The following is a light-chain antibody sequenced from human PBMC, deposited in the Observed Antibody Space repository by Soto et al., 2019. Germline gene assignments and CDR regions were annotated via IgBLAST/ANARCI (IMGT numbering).Light chain of an antibody. V-gene: IGKV2-30*01. CDR2: KVS. J-gene: IGKJ2*01. CDR3: MEYTHWPHT. CDR1: HRPVYTNGNII. Sequence: DVVLTQSPGSLPATLGQPASSTCTSSHRPVYTNGNIILSWFFQTPGQSPRRLIYKVSNRDSGVPDRFSGSGSGTDFTLQITRVVAEDVGVYDCMEYTHWPHTFGQGSKVDVK.